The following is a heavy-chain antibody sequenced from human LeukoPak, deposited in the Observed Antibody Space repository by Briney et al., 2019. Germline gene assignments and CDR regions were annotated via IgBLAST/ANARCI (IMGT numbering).Heavy chain of an antibody. Sequence: GGSLRLSCAASGFTFSSYSMNWVRQAPGKAREWVSSISSSSSYIYYADSVKGRFTITRDNDKNSLYLQMNSLRAEDTALYYCAKDIGPLEMATMAFDYWGQGTLVTVSS. V-gene: IGHV3-21*04. D-gene: IGHD5-24*01. CDR3: AKDIGPLEMATMAFDY. J-gene: IGHJ4*02. CDR1: GFTFSSYS. CDR2: ISSSSSYI.